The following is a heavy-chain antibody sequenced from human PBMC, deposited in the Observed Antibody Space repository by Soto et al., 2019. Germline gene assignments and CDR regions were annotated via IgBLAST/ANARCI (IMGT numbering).Heavy chain of an antibody. D-gene: IGHD3-16*01. Sequence: PERTLRLSCAASGFSFSSYGMHCVRQAPGKGLVWVSVISYGGSNKYYADSGKGRFSMCRDNSKNTLYLQMNSQRAADPAVYYFAKKSGAFIDYWGQGTLVTV. CDR2: ISYGGSNK. CDR3: AKKSGAFIDY. J-gene: IGHJ4*02. V-gene: IGHV3-30*18. CDR1: GFSFSSYG.